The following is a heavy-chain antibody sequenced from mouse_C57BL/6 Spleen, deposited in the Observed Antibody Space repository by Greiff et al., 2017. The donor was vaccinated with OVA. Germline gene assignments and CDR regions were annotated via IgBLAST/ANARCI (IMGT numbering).Heavy chain of an antibody. J-gene: IGHJ1*03. D-gene: IGHD1-1*01. CDR1: GYTFTDYN. V-gene: IGHV1-18*01. CDR3: ARRYYCSSWYFDV. CDR2: INPNNGGT. Sequence: VQLQQSGPELVKPGASVKIPCKASGYTFTDYNMDWVKQSHGKSLEWIGDINPNNGGTIYNQKFKGKATLTVDKSSSTAYMELRSLTSEDTAVYYCARRYYCSSWYFDVWGTGTTVTVSS.